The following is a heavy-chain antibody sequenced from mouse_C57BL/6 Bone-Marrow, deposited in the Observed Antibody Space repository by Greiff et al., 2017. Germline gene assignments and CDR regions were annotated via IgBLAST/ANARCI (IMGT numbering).Heavy chain of an antibody. CDR2: IWWDDDK. Sequence: QVTLKVSGPGILQPSQTLSLTCSFSGFSLSTFGMGVGWIRQPSGKGLEWLAHIWWDDDKYYNPALKSRLITSKDTSKNQVFLKIANVDTADTATYYCARFYYGSSLWYFDVWGTGTTVTVSS. CDR3: ARFYYGSSLWYFDV. V-gene: IGHV8-8*01. J-gene: IGHJ1*03. CDR1: GFSLSTFGMG. D-gene: IGHD1-1*01.